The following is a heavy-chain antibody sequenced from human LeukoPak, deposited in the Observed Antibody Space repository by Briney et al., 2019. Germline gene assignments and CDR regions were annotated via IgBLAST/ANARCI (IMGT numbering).Heavy chain of an antibody. Sequence: SETLSLTCTVSGGSITGYYWSWIRQPPGKGLEWIGEINHSGSTNYNPSLKSRVTISVDTSKNQFSLKLSSVTAADTAAYYCARGQRPYYYDSSGYYYYWGQGTLVTVSS. J-gene: IGHJ4*02. CDR2: INHSGST. V-gene: IGHV4-34*01. CDR3: ARGQRPYYYDSSGYYYY. CDR1: GGSITGYY. D-gene: IGHD3-22*01.